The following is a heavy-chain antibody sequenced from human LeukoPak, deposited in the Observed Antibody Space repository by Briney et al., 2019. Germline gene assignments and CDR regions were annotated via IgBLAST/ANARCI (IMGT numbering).Heavy chain of an antibody. CDR3: ARDLGYCSGGSCYPESMYGMDV. CDR2: ISAYNGNT. CDR1: GYTFTSYG. V-gene: IGHV1-18*01. D-gene: IGHD2-15*01. J-gene: IGHJ6*02. Sequence: ASVNVSCKASGYTFTSYGISWVRQAPGQGLEWMGWISAYNGNTNYAQKLQGSVTMTTDTSTSTAYMELRSLRSDDTAVYYCARDLGYCSGGSCYPESMYGMDVWGQGTTVTVSS.